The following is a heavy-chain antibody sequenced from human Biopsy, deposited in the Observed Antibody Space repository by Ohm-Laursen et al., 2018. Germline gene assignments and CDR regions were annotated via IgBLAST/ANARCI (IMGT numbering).Heavy chain of an antibody. J-gene: IGHJ2*01. CDR2: IYYTGST. V-gene: IGHV4-59*08. D-gene: IGHD1-26*01. CDR3: ARHAPSYSGSYWRYFDL. CDR1: GGSISSYY. Sequence: PSQTLSLTCTVSGGSISSYYWSWIRQPPGKGLEWIGYIYYTGSTNYNPSLKSRVTISVDTSMNPLSLRLTSVTAADTAVYYCARHAPSYSGSYWRYFDLWGRGTLVTVSS.